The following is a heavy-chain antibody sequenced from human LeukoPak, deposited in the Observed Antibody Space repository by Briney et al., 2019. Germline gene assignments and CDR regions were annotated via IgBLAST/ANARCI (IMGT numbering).Heavy chain of an antibody. CDR3: ARGSKAVAGTFDY. J-gene: IGHJ4*02. Sequence: ASVKVSCKASGYTFTGYYMHWVRQAPGQGLKWMGWINPNSGGTNYAQKFQGRVTMTRDTSISTAYMELSRLRSDDTAVYYCARGSKAVAGTFDYWGQGTLVTVSS. V-gene: IGHV1-2*02. CDR2: INPNSGGT. CDR1: GYTFTGYY. D-gene: IGHD6-19*01.